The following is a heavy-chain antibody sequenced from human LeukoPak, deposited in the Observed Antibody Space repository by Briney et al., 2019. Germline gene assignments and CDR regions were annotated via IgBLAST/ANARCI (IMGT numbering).Heavy chain of an antibody. Sequence: ASVKVSCKASGYTFTSYGISWVRQAPGQGLEWMGWISAYNGNTNYAQKLQGRVTMTIDTSTSTAYMELRSLRSDDTAVYYCARWVVVVPAAALDAFDIWGQGTMVTVSS. J-gene: IGHJ3*02. V-gene: IGHV1-18*01. D-gene: IGHD2-2*01. CDR2: ISAYNGNT. CDR1: GYTFTSYG. CDR3: ARWVVVVPAAALDAFDI.